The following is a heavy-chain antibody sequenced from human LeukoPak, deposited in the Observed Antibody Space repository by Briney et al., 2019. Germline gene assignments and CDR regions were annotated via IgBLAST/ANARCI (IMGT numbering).Heavy chain of an antibody. CDR2: IYHSGST. CDR3: ARGPYSYDSSGAFDI. Sequence: SGTLSLTCAVPGGSISSSNWWSWVRPPPGKGLEWIGEIYHSGSTNYNPSLKSRVTISVDTSKNQFSLKLSSVTAADTAVYFCARGPYSYDSSGAFDIWGQGTMVTVSS. CDR1: GGSISSSNW. V-gene: IGHV4-4*02. D-gene: IGHD3-22*01. J-gene: IGHJ3*02.